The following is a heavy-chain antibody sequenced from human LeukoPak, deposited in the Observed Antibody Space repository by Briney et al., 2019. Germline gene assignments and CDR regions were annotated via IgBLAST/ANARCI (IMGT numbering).Heavy chain of an antibody. D-gene: IGHD3-16*01. CDR1: GGSLNSSSYH. V-gene: IGHV4-39*07. CDR3: ARRLKDYYYYYMDV. Sequence: NPSPTCPVSGGSLNSSSYHLGWVRPPPRKGLEWVGSIYYSGSAYYNPSLESRVTISVDTSKNQFSLKLSSVTAADTAVYYCARRLKDYYYYYMDVWGKGTTVTISS. CDR2: IYYSGSA. J-gene: IGHJ6*03.